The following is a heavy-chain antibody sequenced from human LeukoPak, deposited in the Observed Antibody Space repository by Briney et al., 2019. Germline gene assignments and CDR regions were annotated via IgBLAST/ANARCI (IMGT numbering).Heavy chain of an antibody. CDR3: ARESPHGDC. V-gene: IGHV1-46*01. CDR1: GFHFTSHY. Sequence: GASVKVSCKASGFHFTSHYTHWVRQAPGQGLEWMGIINPDGGSTSYAQKFQGRVTMTRDTSTSTFYLDLTSLRSEDTAVYFCARESPHGDCWGQGTLVTISS. J-gene: IGHJ4*02. CDR2: INPDGGST.